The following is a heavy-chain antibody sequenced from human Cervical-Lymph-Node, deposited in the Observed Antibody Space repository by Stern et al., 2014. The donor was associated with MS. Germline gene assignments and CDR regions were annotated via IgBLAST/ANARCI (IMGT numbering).Heavy chain of an antibody. CDR1: GFTFNTYA. CDR2: ISSSGGST. V-gene: IGHV3-23*04. D-gene: IGHD6-13*01. J-gene: IGHJ4*02. Sequence: EVQLVQSGGALVQPGGSLRLSCTASGFTFNTYAMTWVRQAPGKGLEWVSVISSSGGSTFYADSVKGRFTISRDNSKNALYLQMNSLRADDTAVYYCAKSLGSWYFPDSCGQGTLVTVSS. CDR3: AKSLGSWYFPDS.